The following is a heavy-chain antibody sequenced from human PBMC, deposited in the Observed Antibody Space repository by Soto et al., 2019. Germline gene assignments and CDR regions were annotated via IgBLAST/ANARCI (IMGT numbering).Heavy chain of an antibody. V-gene: IGHV4-34*01. D-gene: IGHD7-27*01. Sequence: QVQLQQWGAGLLKPSETLSLNCAVYGGSFSGYYWSWIRQPPGQGLEWIGEINHSRSTNYNPSLNRGVTISVDTSKNQFSLKMSSVTAADTAVYYCARGWGRIFDYWGQGTLVTVSS. CDR1: GGSFSGYY. CDR3: ARGWGRIFDY. CDR2: INHSRST. J-gene: IGHJ4*02.